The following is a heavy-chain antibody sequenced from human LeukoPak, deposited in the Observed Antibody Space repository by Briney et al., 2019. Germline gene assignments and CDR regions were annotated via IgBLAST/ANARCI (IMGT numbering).Heavy chain of an antibody. CDR1: GYTFTSYA. V-gene: IGHV7-4-1*02. Sequence: GASVKVSCKASGYTFTSYAMNWVRQAPGQGLEWMGWINTNTGNPTYAQGFTGRFVFSLGTSVSTAYLQISSLKAEDTAVYHCARARTHYYYNYMDVWGKGTTVTVSS. CDR3: ARARTHYYYNYMDV. CDR2: INTNTGNP. J-gene: IGHJ6*03.